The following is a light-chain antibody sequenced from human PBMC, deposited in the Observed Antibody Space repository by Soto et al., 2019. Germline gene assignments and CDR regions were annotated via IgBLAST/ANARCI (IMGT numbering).Light chain of an antibody. V-gene: IGKV1-39*01. CDR1: QTIRKC. CDR3: QQSYSSLTYT. J-gene: IGKJ2*01. CDR2: AAS. Sequence: DIELTQSPSSLSGSVGDRVTITCRASQTIRKCLNWYQQKPGRAPKLLIYAASSLQSGVPSRFSGSGSGTDFTLTISSLQPEDFATYYCQQSYSSLTYTFGQGTNLEIK.